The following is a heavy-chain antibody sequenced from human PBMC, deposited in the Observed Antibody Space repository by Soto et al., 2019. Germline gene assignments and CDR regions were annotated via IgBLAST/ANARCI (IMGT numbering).Heavy chain of an antibody. Sequence: GWSLRLSCAASGFSFGTFVMTWFRQAPGGGLEWVASITDSGYTASYAETVEGRFTVSRDNSKNKLHLQMNDLRAEDTATYYCAKNGQWLATPPEAWGQGTLVTVSS. CDR2: ITDSGYTA. CDR3: AKNGQWLATPPEA. CDR1: GFSFGTFV. D-gene: IGHD6-19*01. V-gene: IGHV3-23*01. J-gene: IGHJ4*02.